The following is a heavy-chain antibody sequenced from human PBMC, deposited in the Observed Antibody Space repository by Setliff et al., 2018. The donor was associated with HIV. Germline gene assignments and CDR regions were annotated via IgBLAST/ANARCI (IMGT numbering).Heavy chain of an antibody. CDR1: EFTFSIYT. D-gene: IGHD2-15*01. V-gene: IGHV3-21*01. Sequence: GGSLRLSCAASEFTFSIYTMNWVRQAPGKGLEWVASISSSSSYIYYADSVKGRFTISRDKAKNSLYLQMNSLRAEDTAVYYCENPGWDCSVGSCYEGGGYWGQGTLVTVSS. J-gene: IGHJ4*02. CDR2: ISSSSSYI. CDR3: ENPGWDCSVGSCYEGGGY.